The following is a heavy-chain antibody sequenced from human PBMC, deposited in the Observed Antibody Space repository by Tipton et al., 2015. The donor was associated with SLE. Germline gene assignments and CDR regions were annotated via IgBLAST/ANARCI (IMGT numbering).Heavy chain of an antibody. CDR3: ARGAKERITLVRVRPYYFDY. CDR1: GGSFSGYS. J-gene: IGHJ4*01. V-gene: IGHV4-34*01. D-gene: IGHD3-10*01. CDR2: TNPSGNT. Sequence: TLSLTCAVYGGSFSGYSWSWIRQPPGKGLEWIGQTNPSGNTNYNPSLKSRVTISVDTSNNQRSLKLTSVAAADTAVYYCARGAKERITLVRVRPYYFDYWGQGSLVTVSS.